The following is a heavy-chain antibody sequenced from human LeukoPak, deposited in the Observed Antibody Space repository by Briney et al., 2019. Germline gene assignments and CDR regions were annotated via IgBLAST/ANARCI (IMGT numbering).Heavy chain of an antibody. CDR3: ATTLNWYFDY. CDR2: ISGSGGST. J-gene: IGHJ4*02. CDR1: GFTFSNYA. Sequence: GGSLRLSCAAYGFTFSNYAMTWVRLAPGKGLEWVSSISGSGGSTYYADSVKGRFTISRDKSKNTLYLQMNSLTAEDTAIYYCATTLNWYFDYWGQETLVTVSS. V-gene: IGHV3-23*01.